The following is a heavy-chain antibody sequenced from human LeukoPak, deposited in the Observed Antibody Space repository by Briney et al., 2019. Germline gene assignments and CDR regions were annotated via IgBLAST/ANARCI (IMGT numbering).Heavy chain of an antibody. CDR2: ISGSGGST. CDR3: AKDSGQLYYYGSGSFDF. Sequence: GGSLRLSCAASGFTFSRYAMSWVRQAPGKGLGRVSAISGSGGSTYNADSVKGQFTISRDNSKNTLYLQMNSLRAEDTALYYCAKDSGQLYYYGSGSFDFWGQGTLVTVSS. D-gene: IGHD3-10*01. J-gene: IGHJ4*02. CDR1: GFTFSRYA. V-gene: IGHV3-23*01.